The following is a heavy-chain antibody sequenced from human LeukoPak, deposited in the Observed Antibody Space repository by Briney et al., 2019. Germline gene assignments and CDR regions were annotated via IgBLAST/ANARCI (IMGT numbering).Heavy chain of an antibody. Sequence: GGSLRLSCSASGFTFSSYAMHWVRQAPGKGLEYVSAISSSGGSTYYADLVKGRFTISRDNSKNTLYLQMSSLRPEDTAVYFCVNERSGGFFDYWGQGTLVTVSS. CDR1: GFTFSSYA. V-gene: IGHV3-64D*09. CDR2: ISSSGGST. D-gene: IGHD1-26*01. CDR3: VNERSGGFFDY. J-gene: IGHJ4*02.